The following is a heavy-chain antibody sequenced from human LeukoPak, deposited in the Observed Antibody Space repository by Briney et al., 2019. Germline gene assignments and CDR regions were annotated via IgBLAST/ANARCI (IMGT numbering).Heavy chain of an antibody. CDR1: GFTFSIYG. CDR2: IVGSGVTT. V-gene: IGHV3-23*01. CDR3: AKIQRYLDY. Sequence: GGSLRLSCEASGFTFSIYGMTWVRQAPGKGLEWVSAIVGSGVTTYYADSVKGRFTISRDNSKNTLYLQMNSLRAEDTAVYYCAKIQRYLDYWGQGTLVTVSS. J-gene: IGHJ4*02.